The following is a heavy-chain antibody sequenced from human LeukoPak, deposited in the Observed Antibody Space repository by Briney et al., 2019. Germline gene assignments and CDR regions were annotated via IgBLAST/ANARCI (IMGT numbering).Heavy chain of an antibody. J-gene: IGHJ4*02. V-gene: IGHV4/OR15-8*02. CDR3: SRESGPFCPFGY. CDR2: ISLAGQT. CDR1: GGSISGTNW. D-gene: IGHD1-26*01. Sequence: PSETLSLTCGVSGGSISGTNWWSWVRQPPGQGLEWIGEISLAGQTNYNPSLNGRVTISLDKSSNQLSLHLTSLTAADTATYFCSRESGPFCPFGYWGQGTLVIVSS.